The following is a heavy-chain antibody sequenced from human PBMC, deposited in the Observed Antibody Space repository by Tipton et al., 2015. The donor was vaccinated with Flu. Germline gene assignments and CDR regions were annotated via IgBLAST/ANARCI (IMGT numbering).Heavy chain of an antibody. V-gene: IGHV4-31*03. J-gene: IGHJ4*02. Sequence: TLSLTCTVSSGSMSSGGYYWGWIRQHPGKGLEWIGYIYYGSMSTYYNPSLKSRTSISIDTSNNQVSLNLRSVTAADTAVYFCVRVAYSGYEFGFWGQGTQVTVSS. CDR3: VRVAYSGYEFGF. D-gene: IGHD5-12*01. CDR2: IYYGSMST. CDR1: SGSMSSGGYY.